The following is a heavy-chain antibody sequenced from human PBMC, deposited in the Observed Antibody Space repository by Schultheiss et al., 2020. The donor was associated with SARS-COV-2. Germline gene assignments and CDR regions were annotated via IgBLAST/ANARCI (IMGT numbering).Heavy chain of an antibody. CDR2: ISSTSSHI. Sequence: GESLKISCAASGFTFSSYAMSWVRQAPGKGLEWVSAISSTSSHIYYADSMRGRLTISRDNAKSSLFLQVSGLGAEDTAVYYCARETMVHYYFDYWGQGTLVTVSS. V-gene: IGHV3-21*01. D-gene: IGHD3-10*01. CDR3: ARETMVHYYFDY. CDR1: GFTFSSYA. J-gene: IGHJ4*02.